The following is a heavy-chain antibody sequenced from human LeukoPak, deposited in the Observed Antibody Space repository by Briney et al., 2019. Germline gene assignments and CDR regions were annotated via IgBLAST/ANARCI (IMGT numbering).Heavy chain of an antibody. V-gene: IGHV3-43*02. CDR3: GKDGPVISY. D-gene: IGHD2-21*01. J-gene: IGHJ4*02. CDR1: GFAFDVFG. CDR2: INGDGSVT. Sequence: GGSLRLSCAASGFAFDVFGMHCVPQAPGKGLEWVSFINGDGSVTFYTDSLKGLSTLHRDSRTNSLFLQMGSLRAEDTALYYGGKDGPVISYWGQGTLVTVSS.